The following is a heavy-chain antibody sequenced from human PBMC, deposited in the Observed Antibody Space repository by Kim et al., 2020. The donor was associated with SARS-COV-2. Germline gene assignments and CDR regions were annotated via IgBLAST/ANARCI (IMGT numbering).Heavy chain of an antibody. Sequence: GGSLRLSCAASGFTFSTYAMSWVRQAPGKGLEWVSTISGSGVRTHYADSVKGRFTISRDNSKNTLFLQMNSLRDEDTAVYYCDASDYWGQGSLVTVSS. CDR2: ISGSGVRT. J-gene: IGHJ4*02. V-gene: IGHV3-23*01. CDR1: GFTFSTYA. CDR3: DASDY.